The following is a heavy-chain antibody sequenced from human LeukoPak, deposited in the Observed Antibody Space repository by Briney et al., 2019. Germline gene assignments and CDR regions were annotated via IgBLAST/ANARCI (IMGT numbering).Heavy chain of an antibody. V-gene: IGHV1-69*04. CDR3: AEGDYDYYYYGMDV. D-gene: IGHD4-17*01. CDR2: IIPIFGIA. CDR1: GGTFSSYA. Sequence: SVKVSCKASGGTFSSYAISWVRQAPGQGLEWMGRIIPIFGIANYAQKFQGRVTITADKSTSTAYMELSSLRSEDTAVYYCAEGDYDYYYYGMDVWGQGTTATVSS. J-gene: IGHJ6*02.